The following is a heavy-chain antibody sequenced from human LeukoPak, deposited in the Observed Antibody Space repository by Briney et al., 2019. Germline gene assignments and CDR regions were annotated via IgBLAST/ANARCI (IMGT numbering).Heavy chain of an antibody. CDR2: ISTSDSPI. CDR1: GFTFSSYE. V-gene: IGHV3-48*03. D-gene: IGHD6-19*01. Sequence: PGGSLRLSCAASGFTFSSYEMNWVRQAPGKGLEWVSYISTSDSPIYYADSVKGRFTISRDNAKSSLYLQMDSLRVEDTGIYYCARDLGTHGGYVDPWGQGTLVTDAS. J-gene: IGHJ5*02. CDR3: ARDLGTHGGYVDP.